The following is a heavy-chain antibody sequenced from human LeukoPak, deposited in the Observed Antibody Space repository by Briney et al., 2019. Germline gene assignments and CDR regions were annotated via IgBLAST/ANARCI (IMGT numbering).Heavy chain of an antibody. V-gene: IGHV3-33*01. Sequence: GGSLRLSCAASGFSLTTYALHWVRQAPGKGLEWVAVTWHDGSNKYYADSVKGRFTISRDNSKNTLYLQMNSLRLEDTAVYYCARGVSSSRSKYYFDYWGQGTLVTVSS. CDR2: TWHDGSNK. CDR1: GFSLTTYA. D-gene: IGHD6-19*01. J-gene: IGHJ4*02. CDR3: ARGVSSSRSKYYFDY.